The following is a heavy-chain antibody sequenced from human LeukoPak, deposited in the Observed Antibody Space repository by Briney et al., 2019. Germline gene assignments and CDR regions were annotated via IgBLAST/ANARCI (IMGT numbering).Heavy chain of an antibody. CDR1: GYTLTELS. CDR3: STGFTTPDY. J-gene: IGHJ4*02. Sequence: ASVKVSCKVSGYTLTELSMHWVRQAPGKGLEWMGGFDPEDGETIYAQKFQGRVTMTEDTSTDTAYMDLSSLRSDDTAVYYCSTGFTTPDYWGQGTLVTVSS. D-gene: IGHD1-1*01. V-gene: IGHV1-24*01. CDR2: FDPEDGET.